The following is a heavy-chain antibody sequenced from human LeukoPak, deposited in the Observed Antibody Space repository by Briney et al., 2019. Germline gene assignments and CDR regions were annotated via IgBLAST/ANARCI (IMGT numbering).Heavy chain of an antibody. Sequence: SGPTLVKPTQTLTLTCTFSGFSLSTSGVGVGWIRQPPGKALEWLALIYWDDDKRYSPSLKSRLTNTKDTSKNQVVLTMTNMDPVDTATYYCAHTRYSSSNGGNWFDPWGQGTLVTVSS. V-gene: IGHV2-5*02. CDR3: AHTRYSSSNGGNWFDP. J-gene: IGHJ5*02. D-gene: IGHD6-13*01. CDR1: GFSLSTSGVG. CDR2: IYWDDDK.